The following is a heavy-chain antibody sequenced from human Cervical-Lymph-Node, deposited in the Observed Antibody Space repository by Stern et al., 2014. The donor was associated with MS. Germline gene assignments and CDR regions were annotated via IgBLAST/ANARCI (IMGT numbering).Heavy chain of an antibody. CDR1: GYRFTSYW. V-gene: IGHV5-51*01. CDR3: ARQRYFDY. CDR2: IYPSDSDV. J-gene: IGHJ4*02. Sequence: EVQLVQSGAEVKKPGESLKISCQGSGYRFTSYWVGWVRQMPGKGLEWMGTIYPSDSDVRYSPSFQGQVTISADKSSSTAYLQWNNLKASDTAIYYCARQRYFDYWGQGTLVTVSS.